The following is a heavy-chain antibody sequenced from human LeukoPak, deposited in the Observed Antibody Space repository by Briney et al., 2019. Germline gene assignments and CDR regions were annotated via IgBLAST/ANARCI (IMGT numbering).Heavy chain of an antibody. J-gene: IGHJ4*02. V-gene: IGHV4-59*01. CDR1: GGSISSYY. CDR3: ASSLMFYYFDY. CDR2: IYYSGST. Sequence: SETLSLTCTVSGGSISSYYWSWIRQPPGKGLEWIGYIYYSGSTNYNPSLKSRVTISVDTSKNQFSLKLSSVTAADTAVYYCASSLMFYYFDYWGQGTLVTVSS. D-gene: IGHD2-8*01.